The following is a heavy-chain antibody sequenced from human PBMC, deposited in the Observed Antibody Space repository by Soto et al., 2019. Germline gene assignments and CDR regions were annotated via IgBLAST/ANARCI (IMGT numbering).Heavy chain of an antibody. J-gene: IGHJ6*02. CDR1: GFTFTTYE. D-gene: IGHD6-19*01. V-gene: IGHV3-48*03. Sequence: GGSLRLSCATSGFTFTTYEMNWVRQAPGKGLEWISYISRGGGTIYYADSVKGRFTISRDNAKKSLYLQMNSLRAEDTAVYYCARAPYSSGWYGGDYYYYYGMDVWGQGTTVTVSS. CDR2: ISRGGGTI. CDR3: ARAPYSSGWYGGDYYYYYGMDV.